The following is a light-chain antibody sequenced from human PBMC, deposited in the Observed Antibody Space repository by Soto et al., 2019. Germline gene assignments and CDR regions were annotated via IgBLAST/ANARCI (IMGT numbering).Light chain of an antibody. J-gene: IGLJ1*01. CDR2: SNT. Sequence: QAVVTQPPSASGTPGQRVTVSCSGSSSNIGTNTVNWYQQLPGTAPKLLIHSNTQRPSGVPDRFSGSKSGTSVSLAISGLQSDDEADYYCTAWDNSLNGYVFGTGTKLTVL. V-gene: IGLV1-44*01. CDR1: SSNIGTNT. CDR3: TAWDNSLNGYV.